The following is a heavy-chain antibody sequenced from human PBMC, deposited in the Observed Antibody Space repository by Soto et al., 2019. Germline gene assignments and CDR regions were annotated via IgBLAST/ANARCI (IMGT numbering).Heavy chain of an antibody. V-gene: IGHV3-30*18. J-gene: IGHJ4*02. CDR1: GFSFSSYG. D-gene: IGHD3-22*01. Sequence: GGSLRLSCAASGFSFSSYGMHWVRQTPGKGLEWVAGISYDGSNKYYVDSMKGRLTISRDNSKNTLDLQMNSLRAEDTAVYYCAKDSYYHDTSGYYVFDSWGQGTLGTVS. CDR2: ISYDGSNK. CDR3: AKDSYYHDTSGYYVFDS.